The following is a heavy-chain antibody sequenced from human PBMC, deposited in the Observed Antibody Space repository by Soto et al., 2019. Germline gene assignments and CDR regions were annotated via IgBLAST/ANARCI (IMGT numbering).Heavy chain of an antibody. D-gene: IGHD6-19*01. CDR2: IYWDDDK. Sequence: QITLKESGPTLVKPTQTLTLTCTFSGFSRSTTRVGVGWIRQPPGKALEWLALIYWDDDKRYSPFLKSRLTITKDTSKNQVVLTMTNMDPMDTATYFCAHTLVAGLGYYFDYWGQGTLVTVSS. CDR3: AHTLVAGLGYYFDY. CDR1: GFSRSTTRVG. V-gene: IGHV2-5*02. J-gene: IGHJ4*02.